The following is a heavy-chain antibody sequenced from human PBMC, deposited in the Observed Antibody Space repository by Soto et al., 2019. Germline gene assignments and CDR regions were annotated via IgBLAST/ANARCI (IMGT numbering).Heavy chain of an antibody. Sequence: SETLSLTCTVSGGSVHNGSDYWSWLRQPPGKGLEWIGYIYYTGTTNYNPSLKSHVTISVDTSKNQFSLKVKSVSAADTAVYFCARNSRGYIYGYYFDSWGQGTLVTVSS. V-gene: IGHV4-61*01. CDR1: GGSVHNGSDY. D-gene: IGHD5-18*01. J-gene: IGHJ4*02. CDR2: IYYTGTT. CDR3: ARNSRGYIYGYYFDS.